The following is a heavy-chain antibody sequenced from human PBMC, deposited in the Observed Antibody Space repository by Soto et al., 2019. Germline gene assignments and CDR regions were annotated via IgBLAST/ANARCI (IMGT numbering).Heavy chain of an antibody. CDR2: IYSGGST. D-gene: IGHD3-16*02. CDR1: GFTVSSNY. Sequence: EVQLVESGGGLVQPGGSLRLSCAASGFTVSSNYMSWVRQAPGKGLEWVSVIYSGGSTYYADSVKGRFTISRHNSKNTLYLQMNSLRAEDTAVYYCAGGGYDYIWGSYPEGAFDIWCQGTMVTVSS. CDR3: AGGGYDYIWGSYPEGAFDI. J-gene: IGHJ3*02. V-gene: IGHV3-53*04.